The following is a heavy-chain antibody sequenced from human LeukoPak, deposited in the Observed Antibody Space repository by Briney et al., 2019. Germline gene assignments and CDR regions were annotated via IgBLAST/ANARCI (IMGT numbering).Heavy chain of an antibody. CDR3: ATTDRGGDYGGLAGFDY. D-gene: IGHD4-23*01. J-gene: IGHJ4*02. CDR1: GFTFSSYA. V-gene: IGHV3-30-3*01. Sequence: PGRSLRLSCAASGFTFSSYAMHWVRQAAGKGLEWLAVISYDGNNKYYADSVKGRFTISRDNSKSTLYLQMISLRAEDTAVYYCATTDRGGDYGGLAGFDYWGQGTLVTVSS. CDR2: ISYDGNNK.